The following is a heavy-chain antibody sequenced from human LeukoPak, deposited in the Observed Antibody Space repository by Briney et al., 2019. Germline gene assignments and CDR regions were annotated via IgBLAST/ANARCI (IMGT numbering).Heavy chain of an antibody. CDR3: ARQVHDNRGSSYHFDY. V-gene: IGHV4-59*08. J-gene: IGHJ4*02. Sequence: SETLSLTCTVSGGSISSYYWSWIRQPPGKGLEWIGYIYNSGSTDYNPSLKSRVTMSVDTSKNQFSLRLSSVTAADTAVYYCARQVHDNRGSSYHFDYWGQGTLVTVSS. CDR1: GGSISSYY. D-gene: IGHD4-23*01. CDR2: IYNSGST.